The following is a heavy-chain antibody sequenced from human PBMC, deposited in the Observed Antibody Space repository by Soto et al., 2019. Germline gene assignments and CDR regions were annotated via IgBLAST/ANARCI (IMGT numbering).Heavy chain of an antibody. Sequence: GGSLRLSCAASGFTFSSYGMHWVRQAPGKGLEWVAVISYDGSNKYYADSVKGRFTISRDNSKNTLYLQMNTLRAEDTALYYCAKDQYSGSPGKPDYWGQGTLVTVSS. D-gene: IGHD1-26*01. CDR1: GFTFSSYG. CDR3: AKDQYSGSPGKPDY. CDR2: ISYDGSNK. J-gene: IGHJ4*02. V-gene: IGHV3-30*18.